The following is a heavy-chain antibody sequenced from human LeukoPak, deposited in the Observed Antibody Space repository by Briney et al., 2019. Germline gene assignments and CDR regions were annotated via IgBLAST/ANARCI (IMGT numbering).Heavy chain of an antibody. CDR1: GGSISSYY. Sequence: PSETLSLTCTVSGGSISSYYWSWIRQPPGKGLEWIGYIYYSGTTNYNPSLKSRVTVSVDTSKNQFSLKLSSVTAADTAAYYCARWSYGSSGQRPFDIWGQGTMVTVSS. CDR3: ARWSYGSSGQRPFDI. V-gene: IGHV4-59*01. D-gene: IGHD3-22*01. CDR2: IYYSGTT. J-gene: IGHJ3*02.